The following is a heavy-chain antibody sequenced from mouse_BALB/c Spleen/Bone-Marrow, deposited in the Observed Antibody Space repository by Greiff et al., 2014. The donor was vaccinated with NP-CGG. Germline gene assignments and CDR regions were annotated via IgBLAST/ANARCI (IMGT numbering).Heavy chain of an antibody. CDR3: ARYRYYGSSYAMDY. CDR2: IDPANGNT. Sequence: EVKLMESGAELVKPGASVKLSCTASGFNIKDTYMYWVKQRPEQGLEWIGRIDPANGNTKYDPKFQGKATITADTSSNTAYPQLSSLTSEDTAVYYCARYRYYGSSYAMDYWGQGTSVTVSS. CDR1: GFNIKDTY. J-gene: IGHJ4*01. D-gene: IGHD1-1*01. V-gene: IGHV14-3*02.